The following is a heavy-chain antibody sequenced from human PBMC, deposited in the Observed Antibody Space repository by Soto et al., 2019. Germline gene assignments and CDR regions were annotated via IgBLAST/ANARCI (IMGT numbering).Heavy chain of an antibody. J-gene: IGHJ3*02. CDR3: ARDGPPRAFDI. CDR1: GFTFSSYS. Sequence: GGSLRLPCAASGFTFSSYSMNWVRQAPGKGLEWVSYISSSSSTIYYADSVKGRFTISRDNAKNSLYLQMNSLRAEDTAVYYCARDGPPRAFDIWGQGTMVTVSS. V-gene: IGHV3-48*01. CDR2: ISSSSSTI.